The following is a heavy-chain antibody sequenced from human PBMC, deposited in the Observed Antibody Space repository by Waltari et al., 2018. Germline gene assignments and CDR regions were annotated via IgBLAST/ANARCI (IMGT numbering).Heavy chain of an antibody. D-gene: IGHD2-15*01. CDR3: AKDNVRRWDY. Sequence: EVQLVESGGGLVQPGGSLRLSCAASGFIFSNYWMSWVRQAPGKGLEGVAEIKEDGSAKYYVDSVKGRFTISRDNAKNSLYLQMNSLRAEDTAVYYCAKDNVRRWDYWGQGTLVTVSS. V-gene: IGHV3-7*04. CDR1: GFIFSNYW. CDR2: IKEDGSAK. J-gene: IGHJ4*02.